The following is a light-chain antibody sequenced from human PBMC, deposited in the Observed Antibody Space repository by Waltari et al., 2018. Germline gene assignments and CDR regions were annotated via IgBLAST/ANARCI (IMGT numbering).Light chain of an antibody. V-gene: IGKV3-15*01. J-gene: IGKJ1*01. CDR1: QNIGTN. CDR2: GAS. CDR3: QQFNNWPPWT. Sequence: EIVMTQSPATLSVSPGERATLSCRARQNIGTNLAWYQQKPGQAPRLLIYGASTRATGVPARFSGSGSGTDFSLTISSLQSEDLAVYYCQQFNNWPPWTLGQGTKVEIK.